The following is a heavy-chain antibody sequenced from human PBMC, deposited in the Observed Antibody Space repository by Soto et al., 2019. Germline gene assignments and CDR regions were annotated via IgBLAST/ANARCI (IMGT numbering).Heavy chain of an antibody. CDR1: GGSISASSYY. J-gene: IGHJ4*02. D-gene: IGHD3-3*01. Sequence: SETLSLTCTVSGGSISASSYYWGWIRQPPGKGLEWIGSMDYSGSTYYNPSLKSRVTISVDTSKNQFSLKLSSLTAADTAVYYWANRMGLRFWDCWGKGPLVTV. CDR3: ANRMGLRFWDC. CDR2: MDYSGST. V-gene: IGHV4-39*01.